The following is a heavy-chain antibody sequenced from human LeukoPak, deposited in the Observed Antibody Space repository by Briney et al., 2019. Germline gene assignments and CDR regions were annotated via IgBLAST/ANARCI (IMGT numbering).Heavy chain of an antibody. J-gene: IGHJ6*03. D-gene: IGHD3-16*01. CDR1: GGSFSGYY. V-gene: IGHV4-34*01. CDR2: INHSGST. Sequence: SETLSLTCAVYGGSFSGYYWSWIRQPPGKGLEWIGEINHSGSTNYNPSLKSRVTISVDTSKNQFSLKLSSVTAADTAVYYCAGGGGGYYMDVWGKGTTVTISS. CDR3: AGGGGGYYMDV.